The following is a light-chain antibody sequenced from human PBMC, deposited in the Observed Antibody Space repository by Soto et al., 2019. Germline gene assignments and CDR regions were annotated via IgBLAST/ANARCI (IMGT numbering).Light chain of an antibody. J-gene: IGKJ1*01. CDR3: QHYNSYAGA. V-gene: IGKV1-5*03. Sequence: DIQMTQSPSTLSGSVGDRVTITCRASQTISSWLAWYQQKPGKAPKILIYKASTLKSGVPSRFSGSGSGTEFNLTISSLQHDDFATYYCQHYNSYAGALGQGTKVELK. CDR1: QTISSW. CDR2: KAS.